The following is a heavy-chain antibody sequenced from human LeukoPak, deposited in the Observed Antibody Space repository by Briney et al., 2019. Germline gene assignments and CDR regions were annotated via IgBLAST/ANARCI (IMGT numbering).Heavy chain of an antibody. J-gene: IGHJ6*02. Sequence: GGSLRLSCAASGFTFSSYSMNWVRQAPGKGLEWVSSISSSSSYIYYADSVKGRFTISRDNAKNSLHLQMNSLRAEDTAVYYCARSGYDYYYYYGMDVWGQGTTVTVSS. D-gene: IGHD5-18*01. CDR1: GFTFSSYS. V-gene: IGHV3-21*01. CDR2: ISSSSSYI. CDR3: ARSGYDYYYYYGMDV.